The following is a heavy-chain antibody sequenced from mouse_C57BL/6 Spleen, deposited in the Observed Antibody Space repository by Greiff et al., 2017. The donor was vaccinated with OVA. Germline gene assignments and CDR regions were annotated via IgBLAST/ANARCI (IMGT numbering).Heavy chain of an antibody. CDR2: IDPEPGGT. D-gene: IGHD1-1*01. Sequence: VQLQESGAELVRPGASVTLSCKASGYTFTDYEMHWVKQTPVPGLEWIGAIDPEPGGTAYHQKFKGKAILTADKSSSTAYMERRSLTSEDSAVDDGTQNYYGSSYGYFEVWGTGTTVTVSS. J-gene: IGHJ1*03. CDR1: GYTFTDYE. CDR3: TQNYYGSSYGYFEV. V-gene: IGHV1-15*01.